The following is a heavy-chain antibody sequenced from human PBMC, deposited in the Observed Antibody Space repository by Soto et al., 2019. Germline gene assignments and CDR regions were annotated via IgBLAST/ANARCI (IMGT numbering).Heavy chain of an antibody. CDR1: GGTFSSYA. D-gene: IGHD1-26*01. V-gene: IGHV1-69*12. CDR2: IIPIFGTA. CDR3: ARPGGRGDYYYGMDV. J-gene: IGHJ6*02. Sequence: QVQLVQSGAEVKKPGSSVKVSCKASGGTFSSYAISWVRQAPGQGLEWMGGIIPIFGTANYAQKFQGRVTVIADESTSTAYMELSSLRSEATAVYYCARPGGRGDYYYGMDVWGQGTTVTVSS.